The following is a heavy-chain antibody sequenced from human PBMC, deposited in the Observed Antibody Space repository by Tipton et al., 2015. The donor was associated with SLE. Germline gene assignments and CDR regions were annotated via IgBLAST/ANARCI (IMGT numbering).Heavy chain of an antibody. Sequence: TLSLTCTVSGGSISSSSYYWGWIRQPPGKGLEWIGIIYYSGSTYYNPSLKSRVTISVDTSKNQFSLNLSSVTAADTAVYYCARFRYYDLLYYFDYWGQGTLVTVSS. D-gene: IGHD3-3*01. CDR3: ARFRYYDLLYYFDY. J-gene: IGHJ4*02. CDR1: GGSISSSSYY. V-gene: IGHV4-39*07. CDR2: IYYSGST.